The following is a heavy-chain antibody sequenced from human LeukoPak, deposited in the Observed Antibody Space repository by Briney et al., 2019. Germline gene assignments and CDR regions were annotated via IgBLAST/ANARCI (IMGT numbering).Heavy chain of an antibody. Sequence: SETLSLTCTVSGGSISSSSYYWGWIRQPPGKGLEWIGSIYYSGSTYYNPSLKSRVTISVDTSKNQFSLKLSSVTAADTAVYYCARLHVRAIVYWGQGTVVTVSS. CDR2: IYYSGST. CDR3: ARLHVRAIVY. V-gene: IGHV4-39*01. D-gene: IGHD1-26*01. J-gene: IGHJ4*02. CDR1: GGSISSSSYY.